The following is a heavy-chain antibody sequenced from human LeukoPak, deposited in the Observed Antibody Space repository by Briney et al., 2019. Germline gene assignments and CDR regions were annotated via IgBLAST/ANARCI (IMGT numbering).Heavy chain of an antibody. V-gene: IGHV3-30*18. CDR3: AKDLLRYFDWASAFDI. D-gene: IGHD3-9*01. CDR1: GFTFSSYA. Sequence: GGSLRLSCAASGFTFSSYAMSWVRPAPGKGLEWVAVISYDGSNKYYADSVKGRFTISRDNSKNTLYLQMNSLRAEDTAVYYCAKDLLRYFDWASAFDIWGQGTMVTVSS. CDR2: ISYDGSNK. J-gene: IGHJ3*02.